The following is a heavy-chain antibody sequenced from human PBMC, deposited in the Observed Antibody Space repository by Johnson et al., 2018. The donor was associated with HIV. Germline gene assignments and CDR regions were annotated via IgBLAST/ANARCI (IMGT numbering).Heavy chain of an antibody. D-gene: IGHD5-12*01. CDR3: AREWLRSRGGAFDI. J-gene: IGHJ3*02. CDR1: GFTFSSYG. Sequence: QVQLVESGGGVVQPGRSLRLSCAASGFTFSSYGMHWVRQAPGKGLEWVAVIWYDGSNKYYADSVKGRFTISRDNSKNTLYLQMNSLRAEDTAVYYCAREWLRSRGGAFDIWGQGTMVTVSS. V-gene: IGHV3-30*19. CDR2: IWYDGSNK.